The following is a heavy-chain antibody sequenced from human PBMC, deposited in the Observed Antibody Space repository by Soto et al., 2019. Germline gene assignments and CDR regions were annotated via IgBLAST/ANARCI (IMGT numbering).Heavy chain of an antibody. V-gene: IGHV3-21*05. CDR1: GFTFSSYS. CDR3: ARDNWNQRYYYYYGMDV. Sequence: PGGSMRLSCAAAGFTFSSYSMNWVRQDPGKGLEWVSYISSSSSYINYADSVKGRFTISRDNAKNSLYLQMNSLRAEDTAVYYCARDNWNQRYYYYYGMDVWGQGTTVTVSS. D-gene: IGHD1-20*01. J-gene: IGHJ6*02. CDR2: ISSSSSYI.